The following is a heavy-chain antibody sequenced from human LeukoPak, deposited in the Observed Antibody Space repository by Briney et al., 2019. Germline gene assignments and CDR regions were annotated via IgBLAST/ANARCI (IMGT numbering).Heavy chain of an antibody. J-gene: IGHJ4*02. Sequence: PSETLSLTCTVSGGSISSGSYYWSWLRQPAGKGLEWIGRIYASGSTNYTPSLKIRVTMSVDTSKNQFSLKLSSVTAADTAVYYCARHMGSGSFIYFDYWGQGTLVTVSS. CDR3: ARHMGSGSFIYFDY. CDR2: IYASGST. D-gene: IGHD1-26*01. CDR1: GGSISSGSYY. V-gene: IGHV4-61*02.